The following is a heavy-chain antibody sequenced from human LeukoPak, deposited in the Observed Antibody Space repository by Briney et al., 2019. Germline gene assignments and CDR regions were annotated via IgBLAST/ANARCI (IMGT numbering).Heavy chain of an antibody. Sequence: GGSLRLSCAASGFTFSNYAMSWGRQAPGKGLEWVSGISSSGAGTYYADSVKGRFTISRDNSKNTLYLQMNSLRAEDTAVYYCAKSANDYCSSNSCYKFDYWGQGTRVTVSS. J-gene: IGHJ4*02. CDR1: GFTFSNYA. D-gene: IGHD2-2*02. CDR2: ISSSGAGT. CDR3: AKSANDYCSSNSCYKFDY. V-gene: IGHV3-23*01.